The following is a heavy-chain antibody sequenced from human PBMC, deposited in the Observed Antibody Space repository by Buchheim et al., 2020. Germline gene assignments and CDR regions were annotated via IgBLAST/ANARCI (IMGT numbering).Heavy chain of an antibody. CDR1: GGIFSKYA. D-gene: IGHD2-15*01. CDR3: AGGSFGEYVLLNPSYHYALDV. CDR2: VIPFFGTI. J-gene: IGHJ6*02. Sequence: QVQLVQSGTEVTTPGSSMKVSCKASGGIFSKYAFSWVRLAPGHGLEWMGGVIPFFGTINYGQKFRGRVTITADTSTSTVYMDLRGLWSDDTAMYFCAGGSFGEYVLLNPSYHYALDVWGQGT. V-gene: IGHV1-69*06.